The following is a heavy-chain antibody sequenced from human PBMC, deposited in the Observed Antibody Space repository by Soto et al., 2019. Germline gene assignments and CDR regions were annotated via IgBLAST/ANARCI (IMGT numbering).Heavy chain of an antibody. J-gene: IGHJ4*01. Sequence: SLRFSCTVVGLTFGDYARRWFRQATGKGLEWVGFIRSKAYGGTTEYAASVKGRFTISRDDSKSIAYLQMNSLKTEDTAVYYCNRGGSIFGAVTNYRGHRTLVTVSS. V-gene: IGHV3-49*03. D-gene: IGHD3-3*02. CDR1: GLTFGDYA. CDR3: NRGGSIFGAVTNY. CDR2: IRSKAYGGTT.